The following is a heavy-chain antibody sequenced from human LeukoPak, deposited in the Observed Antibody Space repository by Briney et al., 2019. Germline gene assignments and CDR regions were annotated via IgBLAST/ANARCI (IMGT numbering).Heavy chain of an antibody. Sequence: GGSLKLSCAASGFTFSGSALHWVRQASGKGLEWVGRIRGKGDSYSTAYAVSVKGRFTISRDDSKSTAYLQMNSLKTEDTAVYYCRGAYYDSGGPEYYFDYWGQGTLVTVSS. CDR2: IRGKGDSYST. J-gene: IGHJ4*02. CDR3: RGAYYDSGGPEYYFDY. D-gene: IGHD3-22*01. V-gene: IGHV3-73*01. CDR1: GFTFSGSA.